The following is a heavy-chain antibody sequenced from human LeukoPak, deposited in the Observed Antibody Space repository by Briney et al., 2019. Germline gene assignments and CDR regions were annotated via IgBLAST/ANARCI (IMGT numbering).Heavy chain of an antibody. J-gene: IGHJ4*02. V-gene: IGHV1-2*02. Sequence: ALVKVSCKASGYIVTGYYMHWVRQAPGPGPEGMGWINPNSGGTNYAQKFQGRVTMTGDTSISTAYMELSSLKSDDTAVLYCARGGVDGVLDYWGQGTLVTVSS. CDR1: GYIVTGYY. D-gene: IGHD3-10*01. CDR2: INPNSGGT. CDR3: ARGGVDGVLDY.